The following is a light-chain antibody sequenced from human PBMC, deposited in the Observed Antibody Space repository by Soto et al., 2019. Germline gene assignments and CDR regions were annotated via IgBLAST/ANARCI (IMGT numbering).Light chain of an antibody. J-gene: IGKJ4*01. V-gene: IGKV1-39*01. CDR1: QSIVSS. CDR2: AAS. Sequence: DIQMTQSPSSLSASVGDRVTITCRASQSIVSSLNWYQQKPGEAPKLLIYAASSLQSGVPSRFSGSGAGTDFTLTISSLQPEDFATYYCQQIYTTPLTFGGGTKVEIK. CDR3: QQIYTTPLT.